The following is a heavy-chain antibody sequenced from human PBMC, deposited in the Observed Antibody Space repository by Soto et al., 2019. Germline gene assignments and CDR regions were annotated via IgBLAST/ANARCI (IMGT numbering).Heavy chain of an antibody. J-gene: IGHJ6*02. D-gene: IGHD4-17*01. Sequence: CAASGFTFNIYALHWVRQAPGKGLEWVAVISFDGTKKYYSDSVKGRFTISRDNLKNTLYLQMNNLRVEDAALYFCAREDDYGYRYINYGLDVWGQGTTVTVSS. CDR3: AREDDYGYRYINYGLDV. CDR1: GFTFNIYA. CDR2: ISFDGTKK. V-gene: IGHV3-30-3*01.